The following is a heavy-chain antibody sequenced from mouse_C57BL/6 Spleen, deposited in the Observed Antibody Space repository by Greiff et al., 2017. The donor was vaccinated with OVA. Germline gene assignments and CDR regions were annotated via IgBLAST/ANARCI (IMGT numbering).Heavy chain of an antibody. CDR1: GYSITSGYY. V-gene: IGHV3-6*01. CDR2: ISYDGSN. CDR3: ARVSSRYAMDY. J-gene: IGHJ4*01. Sequence: EVQLVESGPGLVKPSQSLSLTCSVTGYSITSGYYWNWIRQFPGNKLEWMGYISYDGSNNYNPSLKNRISITRDTSKNQFFLKLNSVTTEDTATYYCARVSSRYAMDYWGQGTSVTVSS.